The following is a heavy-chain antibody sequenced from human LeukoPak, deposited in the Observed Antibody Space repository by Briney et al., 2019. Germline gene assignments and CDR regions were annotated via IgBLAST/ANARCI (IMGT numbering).Heavy chain of an antibody. J-gene: IGHJ4*02. CDR1: GFTFSSYS. CDR3: ARDPNYYDSSFDY. V-gene: IGHV3-48*01. D-gene: IGHD3-22*01. Sequence: PGGSLRLSCAASGFTFSSYSMNWVRQAPGKGLEWVSYISSSSSTIYYADSVKGRFTISRDNAKNSLYLQMNSLRAEDTAVYYCARDPNYYDSSFDYWGQGTLVTVSS. CDR2: ISSSSSTI.